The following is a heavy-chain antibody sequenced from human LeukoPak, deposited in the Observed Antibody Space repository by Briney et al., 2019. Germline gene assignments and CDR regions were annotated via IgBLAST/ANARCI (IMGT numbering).Heavy chain of an antibody. Sequence: ASVKVSCKASGGTFSSYAISWVRQAPGQGLELMGGIIPIFGTANYAQTFQGSVTITADESTSTAYLELSSLRSEDTAVYYCEVLWFGELLDRQYWFDPWGQGTLVTVSS. J-gene: IGHJ5*02. CDR3: EVLWFGELLDRQYWFDP. D-gene: IGHD3-10*01. CDR1: GGTFSSYA. CDR2: IIPIFGTA. V-gene: IGHV1-69*13.